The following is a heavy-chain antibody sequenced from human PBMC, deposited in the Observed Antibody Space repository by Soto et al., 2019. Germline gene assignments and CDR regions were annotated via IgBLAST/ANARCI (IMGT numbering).Heavy chain of an antibody. J-gene: IGHJ5*01. CDR2: VNPNSGNT. V-gene: IGHV1-8*01. CDR3: ARGYRGYSAYDVP. CDR1: GYTFTSYD. D-gene: IGHD5-12*01. Sequence: ASVKVSCKASGYTFTSYDINWVRQATGQGLEWMGWVNPNSGNTGYAQNFQGRVTMTRDASISTAYMELNSLTSEDTAVYYCARGYRGYSAYDVPWGQGTLVTVSS.